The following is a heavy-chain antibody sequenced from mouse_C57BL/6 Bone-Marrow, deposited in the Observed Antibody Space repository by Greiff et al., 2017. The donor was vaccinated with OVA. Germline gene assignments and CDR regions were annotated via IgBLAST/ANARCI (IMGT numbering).Heavy chain of an antibody. D-gene: IGHD2-5*01. Sequence: QVQLQQPGAELVKPGASVKLSCKASGYTFTSYWMQWVKQRPGQGLEWIGNIYPSDSETHYNQKFKDKATLTVDKSSSTAYMQLSSLTSEDSAVYYCASSFYYSNYVGWYFDVWGTGTTVTVSS. CDR3: ASSFYYSNYVGWYFDV. J-gene: IGHJ1*03. CDR2: IYPSDSET. V-gene: IGHV1-61*01. CDR1: GYTFTSYW.